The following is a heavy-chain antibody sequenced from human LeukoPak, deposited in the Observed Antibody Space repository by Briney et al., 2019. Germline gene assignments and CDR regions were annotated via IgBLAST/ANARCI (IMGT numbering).Heavy chain of an antibody. CDR1: GFTFSSYS. J-gene: IGHJ4*02. CDR2: ISSSGSTI. CDR3: ARGTGIAAESTFDY. V-gene: IGHV3-48*04. D-gene: IGHD6-13*01. Sequence: GGSLRFSCAASGFTFSSYSVNWVRQAPGKGLEWVSYISSSGSTIYYADSVKGRFTISRDNAKNSLYLQMNSLRAEDTAVYYCARGTGIAAESTFDYWGQGTLVTVSS.